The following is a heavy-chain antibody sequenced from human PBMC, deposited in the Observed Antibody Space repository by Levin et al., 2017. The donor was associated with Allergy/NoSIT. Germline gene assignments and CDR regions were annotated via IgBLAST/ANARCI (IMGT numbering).Heavy chain of an antibody. V-gene: IGHV3-23*01. CDR2: ISGSGGTP. D-gene: IGHD1-26*01. CDR3: AKDLGKEWEVQGAFDI. CDR1: GFSFSSYA. Sequence: GGSLRLSCAASGFSFSSYAMTWVRQAPGKGLEWVSDISGSGGTPHYADSVKGRFTISRDNSKNTLYLQMSSLRAEDTARYYCAKDLGKEWEVQGAFDIWGQGAMVTVSS. J-gene: IGHJ3*02.